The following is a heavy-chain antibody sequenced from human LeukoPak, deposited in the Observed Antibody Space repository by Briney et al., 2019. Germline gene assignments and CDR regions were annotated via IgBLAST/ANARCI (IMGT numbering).Heavy chain of an antibody. CDR3: ARGERLGPDF. Sequence: PSETLSLTCTVSGGSISSYYWSWIRQPAGKGLEWIGRIYASGGTIYNPSLKSRVTMSLDTSRNQLSLTLSSVTAADTAVYYCARGERLGPDFWGQGTLVTVSS. D-gene: IGHD1-1*01. CDR1: GGSISSYY. V-gene: IGHV4-4*07. J-gene: IGHJ4*02. CDR2: IYASGGT.